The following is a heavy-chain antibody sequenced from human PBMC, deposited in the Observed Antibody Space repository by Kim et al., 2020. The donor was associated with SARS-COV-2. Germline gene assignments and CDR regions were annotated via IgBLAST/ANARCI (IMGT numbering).Heavy chain of an antibody. J-gene: IGHJ6*02. CDR2: ISYDGSNK. CDR1: GFTFSSYA. V-gene: IGHV3-30-3*01. Sequence: GGSLRLSCAASGFTFSSYAMHWVRQAPGKGLEWVAVISYDGSNKYYADSVKGRFTISRDNSKNTLYLQMNSLRAEDTAVYYCARGGTLGYCSSTSCRLARYYYYGMDVWGQGTTVTVSS. CDR3: ARGGTLGYCSSTSCRLARYYYYGMDV. D-gene: IGHD2-2*01.